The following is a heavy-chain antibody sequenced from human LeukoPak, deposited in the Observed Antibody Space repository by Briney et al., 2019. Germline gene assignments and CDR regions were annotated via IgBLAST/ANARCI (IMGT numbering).Heavy chain of an antibody. J-gene: IGHJ4*02. CDR1: GFPFDRYW. D-gene: IGHD3-16*01. CDR3: ARQPIYEAYFDF. Sequence: GGSLRLSCAASGFPFDRYWMSWVRLAPGKGLEWVANIKHDGSEKTFVDSVKGRFTISRDDAENSLYLQMNSLRAEDTAVYYCARQPIYEAYFDFWGQGTLVTVSS. V-gene: IGHV3-7*01. CDR2: IKHDGSEK.